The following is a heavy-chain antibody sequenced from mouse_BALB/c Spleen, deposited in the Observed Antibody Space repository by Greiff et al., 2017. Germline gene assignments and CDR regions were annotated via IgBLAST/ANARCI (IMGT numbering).Heavy chain of an antibody. J-gene: IGHJ4*01. CDR3: ARDVDY. CDR1: GYAFSSSW. V-gene: IGHV1-82*01. Sequence: VQLQQSGPELVKPGASVKIPCKASGYAFSSSWMNWVKQRPGQGLEWIGRIYPGDGDTNYNGKFKGKATLTADKSSSTAYMQLSSLTSVDSAVYFCARDVDYWGQGTSVTVSS. CDR2: IYPGDGDT.